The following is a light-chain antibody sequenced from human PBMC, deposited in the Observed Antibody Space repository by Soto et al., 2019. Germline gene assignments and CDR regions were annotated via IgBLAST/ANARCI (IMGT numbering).Light chain of an antibody. CDR3: ISYTTSSTVA. J-gene: IGLJ2*01. CDR2: EVS. V-gene: IGLV2-14*01. Sequence: QSVLTQSASVSGSPGQSITISCTGTSSDIGGYNYVSWYQQHPDKAPKLMIFEVSNRPSGVSNRFSGSKSGNTASLTISGLLPEDEADYYCISYTTSSTVAFGGGTQLPVL. CDR1: SSDIGGYNY.